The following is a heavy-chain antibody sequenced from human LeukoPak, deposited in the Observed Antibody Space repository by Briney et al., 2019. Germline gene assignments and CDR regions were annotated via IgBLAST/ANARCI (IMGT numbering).Heavy chain of an antibody. Sequence: GGSLRLSCAASGLTVSYACMSWVRQAPGKGLEWVGRMVSDSASGETDSAAPVKGRSSMSRDDSKHTLFLQMNNLKREHTSVYFCTTDKFSSGWYAGFDSWGQGTLVTVSS. CDR1: GLTVSYAC. J-gene: IGHJ4*02. V-gene: IGHV3-15*04. CDR2: MVSDSASGET. D-gene: IGHD6-19*01. CDR3: TTDKFSSGWYAGFDS.